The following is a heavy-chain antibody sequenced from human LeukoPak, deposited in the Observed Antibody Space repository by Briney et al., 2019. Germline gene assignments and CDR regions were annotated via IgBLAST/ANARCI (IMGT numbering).Heavy chain of an antibody. CDR2: IKKDGSEK. V-gene: IGHV3-7*03. Sequence: PGGSLRLSCAASGFTFSDYWMNWVRQAPGKGLEWVANIKKDGSEKYYVGSVKGRFTISRDNSKNSLYLQMNSLRAEDTAVYYCARRYMATSAEDFDYWGQGTLVTVSS. CDR1: GFTFSDYW. D-gene: IGHD3-16*02. CDR3: ARRYMATSAEDFDY. J-gene: IGHJ4*02.